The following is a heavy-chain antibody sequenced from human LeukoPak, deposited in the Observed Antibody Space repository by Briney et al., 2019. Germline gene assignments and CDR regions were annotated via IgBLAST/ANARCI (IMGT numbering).Heavy chain of an antibody. CDR2: IYSGGST. V-gene: IGHV3-66*02. CDR3: ARDRNDILTGYPRQDY. J-gene: IGHJ4*02. CDR1: GFTVSSNY. Sequence: GGSLRLSCAASGFTVSSNYMSWVRQAPGKGLGWVSVIYSGGSTYYADSVKGRFTISRDNSKNTLYLQMNSLRAEDTAVYYCARDRNDILTGYPRQDYWGQGTLVTVSS. D-gene: IGHD3-9*01.